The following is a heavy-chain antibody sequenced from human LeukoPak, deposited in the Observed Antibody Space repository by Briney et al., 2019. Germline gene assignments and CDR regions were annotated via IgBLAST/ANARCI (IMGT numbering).Heavy chain of an antibody. CDR2: ISLTSNDI. V-gene: IGHV3-21*01. J-gene: IGHJ3*02. D-gene: IGHD2/OR15-2a*01. Sequence: GGSLRHSCAASGFTFSSYAMNWVRQAPGKGLEWVSSISLTSNDIYYAASVRGRFIISRDNAKNLLSLQMNSLRAEDTALYYCARGDTSLQRNDALDIWGQGTMVSVSS. CDR1: GFTFSSYA. CDR3: ARGDTSLQRNDALDI.